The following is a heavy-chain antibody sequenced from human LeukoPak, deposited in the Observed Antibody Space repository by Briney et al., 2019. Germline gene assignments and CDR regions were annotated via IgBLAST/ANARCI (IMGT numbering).Heavy chain of an antibody. J-gene: IGHJ4*02. V-gene: IGHV4-59*08. CDR3: ARHEKYYDSSGYYPPYYFDY. Sequence: LSETPCLTCAVPGGSISGYNWSWVRQAPGKGLEWIAYIYYSGSTNYNPSLKSRVTISVDTYKNQFSLKLSFVTAADTAVYYCARHEKYYDSSGYYPPYYFDYWGQGTLVTVSS. CDR2: IYYSGST. CDR1: GGSISGYN. D-gene: IGHD3-22*01.